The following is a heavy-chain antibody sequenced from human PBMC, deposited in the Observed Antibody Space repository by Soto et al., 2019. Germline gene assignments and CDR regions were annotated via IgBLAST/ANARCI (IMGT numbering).Heavy chain of an antibody. D-gene: IGHD1-26*01. CDR3: AKVGPSYYYGMDV. J-gene: IGHJ6*02. CDR1: GLDFSSEV. V-gene: IGHV3-23*01. CDR2: ISGSGRTI. Sequence: GGSLRLSCAASGLDFSSEVMCWVRQAPGKGREWVSSISGSGRTIYHADSMRGRFAISRDNSKNSLYLQLNNRRVDDTAVYYCAKVGPSYYYGMDVWGQGTTVTVSS.